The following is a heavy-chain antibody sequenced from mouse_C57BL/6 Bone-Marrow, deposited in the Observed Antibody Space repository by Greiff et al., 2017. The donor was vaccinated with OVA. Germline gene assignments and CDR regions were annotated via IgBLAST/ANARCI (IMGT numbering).Heavy chain of an antibody. Sequence: VQLQQSGAELARPGASVKLSCKASGYTFTSYGISWVKQRTGQGLEWIGEIYPRSGNTYYNEKFKGKATVTADKSSSTGYMELRSLTSEDSAVYFYARRDYYDYDVGFAYWGQGTLVTVSA. V-gene: IGHV1-81*01. CDR1: GYTFTSYG. D-gene: IGHD2-4*01. CDR2: IYPRSGNT. CDR3: ARRDYYDYDVGFAY. J-gene: IGHJ3*01.